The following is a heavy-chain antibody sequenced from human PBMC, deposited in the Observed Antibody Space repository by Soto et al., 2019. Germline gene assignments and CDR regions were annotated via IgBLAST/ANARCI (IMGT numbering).Heavy chain of an antibody. J-gene: IGHJ6*02. Sequence: ASVKVSCKASGYTFTGYYMHWVRQAPGQGLEWMGWINPNSGGTNYAQKFQGRVTMTRDTPISTAYMELSRLRSDDTAVYYCAINIAVAGTGRAPYYYGMDVWGQGTTVTVSS. CDR3: AINIAVAGTGRAPYYYGMDV. V-gene: IGHV1-2*02. CDR2: INPNSGGT. D-gene: IGHD6-19*01. CDR1: GYTFTGYY.